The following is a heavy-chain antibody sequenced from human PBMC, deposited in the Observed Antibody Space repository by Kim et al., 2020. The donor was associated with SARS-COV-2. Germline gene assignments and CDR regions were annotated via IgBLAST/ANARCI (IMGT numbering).Heavy chain of an antibody. CDR3: ATLARFALDI. V-gene: IGHV3-33*01. J-gene: IGHJ3*02. CDR2: IWTDGSTA. Sequence: GGSLRLSCAASGFMFSSYNINWVRQAPGKGLEWLAVIWTDGSTANYADSVKGRFSISRDNSKNMVYLHMTSLTVEDMAIYYCATLARFALDIWGQGTMVTFSS. CDR1: GFMFSSYN. D-gene: IGHD6-13*01.